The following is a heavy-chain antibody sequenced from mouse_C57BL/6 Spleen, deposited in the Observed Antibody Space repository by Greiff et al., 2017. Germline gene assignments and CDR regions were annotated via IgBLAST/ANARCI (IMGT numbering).Heavy chain of an antibody. D-gene: IGHD2-3*01. CDR2: ISSGSSTI. V-gene: IGHV5-17*01. J-gene: IGHJ4*01. CDR3: ARCLYDGYYYAMDY. Sequence: EVHLVESGGGLVKPGGSLKLSCAASGFTFSDYGMHWVRQAPEKGLEWVAYISSGSSTIYYADTVKGRFTISRDNAKNTLFLQMTSLRSEDTAMYYCARCLYDGYYYAMDYWGQGTSVTVSS. CDR1: GFTFSDYG.